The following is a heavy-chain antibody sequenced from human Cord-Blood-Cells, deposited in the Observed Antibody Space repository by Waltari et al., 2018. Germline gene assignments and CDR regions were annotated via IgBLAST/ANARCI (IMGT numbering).Heavy chain of an antibody. CDR1: AGSIGRGGYY. D-gene: IGHD1-26*01. V-gene: IGHV4-31*03. CDR2: IYYSGST. J-gene: IGHJ3*02. Sequence: QVQLQESGPGLVKPSQTLSLNCTVPAGSIGRGGYYWTWIRQHPGKGLEWIGYIYYSGSTYYNPSLKSRVTISVDTSKNQFSLKLSSVTAADTAVYYCARGKLRGAFDIWGQGTMVTVSS. CDR3: ARGKLRGAFDI.